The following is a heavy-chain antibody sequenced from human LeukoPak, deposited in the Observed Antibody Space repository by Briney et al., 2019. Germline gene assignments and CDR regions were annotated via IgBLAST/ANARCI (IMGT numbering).Heavy chain of an antibody. Sequence: SETLSLTCTVSGGSISSYYWSWIRQPPGKGLEWIGEINHSGSTNYNPSLKSRVTISVDTSKNQFSLKLSSVTAADTAVYYCARGQLWFGEFKNYYYYYYMDVWGKGTTVTVSS. CDR2: INHSGST. CDR1: GGSISSYY. D-gene: IGHD3-10*01. V-gene: IGHV4-34*01. CDR3: ARGQLWFGEFKNYYYYYYMDV. J-gene: IGHJ6*03.